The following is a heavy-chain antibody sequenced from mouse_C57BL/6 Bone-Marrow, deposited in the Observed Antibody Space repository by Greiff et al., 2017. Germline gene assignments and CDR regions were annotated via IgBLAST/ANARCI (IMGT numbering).Heavy chain of an antibody. CDR3: TIYGRGY. CDR2: IDPENGDT. V-gene: IGHV14-4*01. D-gene: IGHD1-1*01. Sequence: EVQLQQSGAELVRPGASVKLSCTASGFNINDDYMHWVQQRPEQGLEWIGGIDPENGDTDYASKFQGKDTITADTSSNTAYLQLSSLTSEDTAGYYCTIYGRGYWGQGTTLTVSS. J-gene: IGHJ2*01. CDR1: GFNINDDY.